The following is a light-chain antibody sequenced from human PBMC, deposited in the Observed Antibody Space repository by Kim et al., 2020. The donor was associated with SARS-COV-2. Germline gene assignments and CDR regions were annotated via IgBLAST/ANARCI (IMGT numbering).Light chain of an antibody. J-gene: IGKJ4*01. CDR1: QSVSSTY. V-gene: IGKV3-20*01. CDR2: GAS. Sequence: EIVLTQSPGTLSLSPGERATLSCRASQSVSSTYLAWYQQKPGQAPRLLIDGASSRATGVPDRFSGSGSGTDFTLTISRLEPEDCAVYYCQQYSSSPLTFGGGTKVDIK. CDR3: QQYSSSPLT.